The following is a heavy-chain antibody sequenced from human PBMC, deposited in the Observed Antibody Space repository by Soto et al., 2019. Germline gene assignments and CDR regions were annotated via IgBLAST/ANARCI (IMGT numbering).Heavy chain of an antibody. V-gene: IGHV1-2*02. CDR1: GYTFTDYY. D-gene: IGHD6-13*01. CDR2: VNIYSGGP. J-gene: IGHJ5*02. Sequence: ASVKVSCKASGYTFTDYYIHWVRQAPGQGLEWMGWVNIYSGGPNQAPKLRGRITMTRVTSITTAYMELRGLTFDDTAVYVCARRGPKQTWFDPWGQGTLVTVSS. CDR3: ARRGPKQTWFDP.